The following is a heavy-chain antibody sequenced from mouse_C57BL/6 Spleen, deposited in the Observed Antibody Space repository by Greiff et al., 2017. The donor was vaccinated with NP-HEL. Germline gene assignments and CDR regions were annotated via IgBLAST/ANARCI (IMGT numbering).Heavy chain of an antibody. J-gene: IGHJ4*01. CDR2: ISSGSSTI. CDR3: ARPLYYGSSPSDAMDY. CDR1: GFTFSDYG. Sequence: EVKLVESGGGLVKPGGSLKLSCAASGFTFSDYGMHWVRQAPEKGLEWVAYISSGSSTIYYADTVKGRFTISRDNAKNTLFLQMTSLRSEDTAMYYCARPLYYGSSPSDAMDYWGQGTSVTVSS. D-gene: IGHD1-1*01. V-gene: IGHV5-17*01.